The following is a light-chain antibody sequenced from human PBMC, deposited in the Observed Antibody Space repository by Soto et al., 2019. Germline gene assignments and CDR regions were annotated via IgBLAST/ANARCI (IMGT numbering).Light chain of an antibody. J-gene: IGKJ1*01. Sequence: DIVLTQSPGTLSLSPGERATLSCRASQSVSSNNLAWLRQKPGQAPRLLIYGASSRATDIPDRFSGSGSGTDFTLTISSLEPEDFAVYYCQQYTDLPRTFGQGTKVDIK. CDR1: QSVSSNN. V-gene: IGKV3-20*01. CDR3: QQYTDLPRT. CDR2: GAS.